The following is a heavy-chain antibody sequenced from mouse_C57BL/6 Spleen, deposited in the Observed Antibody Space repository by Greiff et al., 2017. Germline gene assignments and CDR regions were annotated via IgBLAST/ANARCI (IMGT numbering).Heavy chain of an antibody. CDR3: ARHEGYYDYEAWFAY. V-gene: IGHV1-62-2*01. J-gene: IGHJ3*01. CDR1: GYTFTEYT. D-gene: IGHD2-4*01. Sequence: VQLQQSGAELVKPGASVKLSCKASGYTFTEYTIHWVKLGFGQGLEGIGCFYPGSGSINYNEKFKDKATLNADKSSRTVYMELSRLTSEGSAVYVCARHEGYYDYEAWFAYWGQGTLVTVSA. CDR2: FYPGSGSI.